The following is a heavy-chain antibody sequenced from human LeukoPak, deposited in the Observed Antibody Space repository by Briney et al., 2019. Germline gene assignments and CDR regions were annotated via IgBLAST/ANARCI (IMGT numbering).Heavy chain of an antibody. CDR1: GFTVSSNY. CDR2: IYSGGST. J-gene: IGHJ6*03. D-gene: IGHD6-6*01. CDR3: ARDGYSSSSGGYYYYYMDV. Sequence: GGSLRLSCAASGFTVSSNYMSWVRQAPGKGLEWVSVIYSGGSTYYADSVKGRFTISRDNSKNTLYLQMNSLRAEDTAVYYCARDGYSSSSGGYYYYYMDVWGKGTTVTVSS. V-gene: IGHV3-53*01.